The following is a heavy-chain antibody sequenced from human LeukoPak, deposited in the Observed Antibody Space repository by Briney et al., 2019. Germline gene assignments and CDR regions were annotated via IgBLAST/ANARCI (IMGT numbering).Heavy chain of an antibody. CDR1: GFTFSSYG. J-gene: IGHJ4*02. CDR3: AKDFRRMVRGVITYFDY. V-gene: IGHV3-30*18. D-gene: IGHD3-10*01. Sequence: PGGSLRLSCAASGFTFSSYGMHWVRQAPGKGLEWVAVISYDGSNKYYADSVKGRFTISRDNSKNTLYLQMISLRAEDTAVYYCAKDFRRMVRGVITYFDYWGQGTLVTVSS. CDR2: ISYDGSNK.